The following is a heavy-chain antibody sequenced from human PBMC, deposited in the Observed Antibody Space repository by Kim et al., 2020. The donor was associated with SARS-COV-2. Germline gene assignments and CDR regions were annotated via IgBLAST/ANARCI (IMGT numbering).Heavy chain of an antibody. CDR1: GFTFSSYA. V-gene: IGHV3-30*04. J-gene: IGHJ6*02. CDR2: ISYDGSNK. Sequence: GGSLRLSCAASGFTFSSYAMHWVRQAPGKGLEWVAVISYDGSNKYYADSVKGRFTISRDNSKNTLYLQMNSLRAEDTAVYYCARDQGYCSGGSCYPYYYYGMDVWGQGTTVTVSS. CDR3: ARDQGYCSGGSCYPYYYYGMDV. D-gene: IGHD2-15*01.